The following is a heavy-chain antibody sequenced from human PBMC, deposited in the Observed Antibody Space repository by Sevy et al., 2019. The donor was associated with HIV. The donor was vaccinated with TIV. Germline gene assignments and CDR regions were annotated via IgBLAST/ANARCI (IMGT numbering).Heavy chain of an antibody. CDR1: GFTFSSYA. D-gene: IGHD2-21*02. CDR3: ARGVGCGGDCYFDAFDI. V-gene: IGHV3-30*04. J-gene: IGHJ3*02. Sequence: GGSLRLSCAASGFTFSSYAMHWVRQAPGKGLEWVAVISYDGSNKYYADSVKGRFTISRDNSKNTLYLQMNSLRAEDTAVYYCARGVGCGGDCYFDAFDIWGQGTMVTVSS. CDR2: ISYDGSNK.